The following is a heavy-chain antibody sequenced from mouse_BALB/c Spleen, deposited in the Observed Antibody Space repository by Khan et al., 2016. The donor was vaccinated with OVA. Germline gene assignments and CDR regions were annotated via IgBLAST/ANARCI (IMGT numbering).Heavy chain of an antibody. D-gene: IGHD1-3*01. CDR3: ARLEDI. Sequence: VQLQESGPGLVAPSQSLSITCTVSGFSLTSYGAHRFRQHLGKGLVWLGVLWAGGSTNYNSASMSSLSFSNGNSQSQLFLKMYSHQTADTAMYYCARLEDIWGQGTTLTVSS. J-gene: IGHJ2*01. CDR2: LWAGGST. CDR1: GFSLTSYG. V-gene: IGHV2-9*02.